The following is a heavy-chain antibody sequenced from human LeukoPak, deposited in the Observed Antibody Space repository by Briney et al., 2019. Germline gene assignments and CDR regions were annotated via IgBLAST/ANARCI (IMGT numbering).Heavy chain of an antibody. J-gene: IGHJ5*02. V-gene: IGHV1-2*02. CDR1: GYTFTGYY. CDR2: INPNSGGT. Sequence: GASVKVSCKASGYTFTGYYMHWVRQAPGQGLEWMGWINPNSGGTNYAQKFQGRVTMTRDTSISTAYMELSRLRSDDTAVYYCALCGGDCYLGLGWFDPWGQGTLVTVSS. D-gene: IGHD2-21*02. CDR3: ALCGGDCYLGLGWFDP.